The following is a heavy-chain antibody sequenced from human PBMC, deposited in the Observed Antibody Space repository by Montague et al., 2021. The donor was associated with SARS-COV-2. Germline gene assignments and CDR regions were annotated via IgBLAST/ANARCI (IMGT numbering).Heavy chain of an antibody. D-gene: IGHD3-16*01. CDR3: ARDRGGGLGGVITAYYFDY. Sequence: SETLSLTCTVSGGSVSSGSYYWSWIRQPPGKGLEWIGYIYYSGSTNYNPSLKSRVTISVDTSKNQFSLKLSSVTAADTAVDYCARDRGGGLGGVITAYYFDYWGQGTLVTVSS. J-gene: IGHJ4*02. CDR1: GGSVSSGSYY. V-gene: IGHV4-61*01. CDR2: IYYSGST.